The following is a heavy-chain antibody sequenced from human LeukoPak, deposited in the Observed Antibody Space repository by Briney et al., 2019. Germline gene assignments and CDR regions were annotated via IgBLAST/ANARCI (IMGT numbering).Heavy chain of an antibody. CDR2: ISSSSKTI. J-gene: IGHJ4*02. CDR1: GFTFSSYS. V-gene: IGHV3-48*01. Sequence: GGSLRLSHAACGFTFSSYSMVCARHPPGKGLECVSYISSSSKTIYYADSVKGRYTISRDNAKNSLYLQMNSLRAEDTAVYYCASLWSGYYSTFDYWGQGTLVTVSS. D-gene: IGHD3-3*01. CDR3: ASLWSGYYSTFDY.